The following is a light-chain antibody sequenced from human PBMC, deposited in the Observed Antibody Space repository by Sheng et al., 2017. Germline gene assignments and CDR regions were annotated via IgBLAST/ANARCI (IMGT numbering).Light chain of an antibody. CDR1: QSFSSSY. CDR2: GTS. CDR3: QQYNKWPLF. V-gene: IGKV3-20*01. J-gene: IGKJ4*01. Sequence: DIVLTQSPGTLSLSPGERATLSCRASQSFSSSYLTWYQQKPGQAPRLLIYGTSNRAAGIPDRFSGSGSGTDFTLTISRLEPEDFAVYYCQQYNKWPLFFGGGTKVEIK.